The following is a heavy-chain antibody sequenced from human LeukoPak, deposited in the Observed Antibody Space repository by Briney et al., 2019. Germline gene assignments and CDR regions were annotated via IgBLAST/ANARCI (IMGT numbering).Heavy chain of an antibody. CDR3: ARGRGVAGTGDDAFDI. Sequence: ASVKVSCKASGYTFTSYGISWVRQAPGQGLEWMGWISAYNGNTNYAQKLQGRVTMTTDTSTSTAYMELRSLRSDDTAVYYCARGRGVAGTGDDAFDIWGQGTMVTVSS. CDR2: ISAYNGNT. V-gene: IGHV1-18*01. CDR1: GYTFTSYG. D-gene: IGHD6-19*01. J-gene: IGHJ3*02.